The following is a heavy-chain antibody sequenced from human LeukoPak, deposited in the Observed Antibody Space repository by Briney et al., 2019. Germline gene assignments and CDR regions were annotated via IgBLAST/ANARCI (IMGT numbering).Heavy chain of an antibody. J-gene: IGHJ4*02. V-gene: IGHV3-53*01. CDR3: ARDPGSGYEEHFDY. Sequence: GALRLSCVVSGFTVSSNYMSWVRQAPGKGLEWVSVMYSAGFTYYADSVKGRFTISRDNAKNSLYLQMNSLRAEDTAVYYCARDPGSGYEEHFDYWGQGTLVTVSS. CDR1: GFTVSSNY. CDR2: MYSAGFT. D-gene: IGHD5-12*01.